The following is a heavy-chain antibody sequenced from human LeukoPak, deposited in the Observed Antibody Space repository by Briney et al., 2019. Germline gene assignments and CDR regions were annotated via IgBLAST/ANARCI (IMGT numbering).Heavy chain of an antibody. Sequence: SETLSLTCTVSGGSISSSSYYWSWIRQPAGKGLEWIGRIYTSGSTNYNPSLKSRVTMSVDTSKNQFSLKLSSVTAADTAVYYCARDLRAGTEKNDAFDIWGQGTMVTVSS. CDR2: IYTSGST. V-gene: IGHV4-61*02. J-gene: IGHJ3*02. D-gene: IGHD6-19*01. CDR1: GGSISSSSYY. CDR3: ARDLRAGTEKNDAFDI.